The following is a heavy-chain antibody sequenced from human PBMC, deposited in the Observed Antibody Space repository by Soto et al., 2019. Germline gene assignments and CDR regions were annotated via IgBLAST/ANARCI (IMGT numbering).Heavy chain of an antibody. J-gene: IGHJ4*02. CDR3: ARSETGYSSSWFDY. D-gene: IGHD6-13*01. V-gene: IGHV4-59*01. Sequence: SATLSLTCTVSGGSISSYYWSWIRQPPGNGLDWIGYIYYSGSTNYNPSLKIRVTISVDTSKNQFSLKLSSVTAADTAVYYCARSETGYSSSWFDYWGQGTLVTVSS. CDR1: GGSISSYY. CDR2: IYYSGST.